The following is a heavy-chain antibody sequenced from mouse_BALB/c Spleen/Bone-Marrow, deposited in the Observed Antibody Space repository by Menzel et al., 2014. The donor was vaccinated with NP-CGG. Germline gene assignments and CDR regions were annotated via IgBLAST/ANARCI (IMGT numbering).Heavy chain of an antibody. CDR1: GYTFSSYW. Sequence: VQLPQSGAELMKPGASVKISCKATGYTFSSYWIEWVKQRPGHGLEWIGEILTGSGSSNYNEKFKGKATITADTSSNTAYMQLSRLAADDSAVDHCTRWGWSSYYWGQGSSLT. CDR2: ILTGSGSS. D-gene: IGHD2-3*01. V-gene: IGHV1-9*01. CDR3: TRWGWSSYY. J-gene: IGHJ2*02.